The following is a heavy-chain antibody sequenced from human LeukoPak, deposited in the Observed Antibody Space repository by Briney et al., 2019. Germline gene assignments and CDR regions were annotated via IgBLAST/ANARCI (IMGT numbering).Heavy chain of an antibody. CDR2: VTSSGGST. CDR1: GFTFSNYA. CDR3: ARYYDSSGYSPIWY. J-gene: IGHJ4*02. V-gene: IGHV3-23*01. Sequence: GGSLRLSCAASGFTFSNYAMSWVRQAPGKGLEWVSAVTSSGGSTYYADSVKGRFTISRDNSKNTLYLQMNSLRAEDTAVYYCARYYDSSGYSPIWYWGQGTLVTVSS. D-gene: IGHD3-22*01.